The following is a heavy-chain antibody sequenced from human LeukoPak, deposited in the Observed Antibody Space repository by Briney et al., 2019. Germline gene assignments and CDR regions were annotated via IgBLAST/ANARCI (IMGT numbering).Heavy chain of an antibody. Sequence: GGSLRLSCAASGFNLRSYEMNWVRQAPGKGLEWVSFISSSGTTPYYADSVKGRFTISRDNAKNSLYLQMNSLRAEDTAVYYCAELGITMIGGVWGKGTTVTISS. CDR1: GFNLRSYE. V-gene: IGHV3-48*03. CDR3: AELGITMIGGV. J-gene: IGHJ6*04. CDR2: ISSSGTTP. D-gene: IGHD3-10*02.